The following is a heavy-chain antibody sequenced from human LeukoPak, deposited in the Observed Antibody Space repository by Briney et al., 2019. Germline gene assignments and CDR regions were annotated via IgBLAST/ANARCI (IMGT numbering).Heavy chain of an antibody. J-gene: IGHJ3*02. Sequence: SETLSLTCTVSGDSVTTYYWSWIRQPPGKGLEWLGYVYYSGSATYNPSLKSRVTISVDTSKNQFSLRLSSVTAADTAVYYCARSRSGYSYDHAAFEIWGQGTMVTVSS. D-gene: IGHD5-18*01. V-gene: IGHV4-59*02. CDR3: ARSRSGYSYDHAAFEI. CDR1: GDSVTTYY. CDR2: VYYSGSA.